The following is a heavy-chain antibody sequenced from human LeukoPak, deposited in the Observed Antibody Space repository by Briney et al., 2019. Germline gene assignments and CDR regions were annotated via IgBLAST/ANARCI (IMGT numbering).Heavy chain of an antibody. D-gene: IGHD1-26*01. CDR2: IYYSGST. J-gene: IGHJ5*02. V-gene: IGHV4-31*03. CDR3: ALRIVGDSNWFDP. CDR1: GDSISSGGYY. Sequence: SETLSLTCTVSGDSISSGGYYWSWIRQHPGKGLEWIGYIYYSGSTYYNPSLKSRVTISVDTSKNQFSLKLSSVTAADTAVYYCALRIVGDSNWFDPWGQGTLVTVSS.